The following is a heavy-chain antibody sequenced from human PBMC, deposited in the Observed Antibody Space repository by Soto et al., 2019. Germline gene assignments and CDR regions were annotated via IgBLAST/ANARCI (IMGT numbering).Heavy chain of an antibody. CDR3: ARDDVYSSGWYGMDV. Sequence: SETLSLTCTVSGGSISSYYWSWIRQPPGKGLEWIGYIYYSGSTNYNPSLKSRVTISVDTSKNQFSLKLSSVTAADTAVYYCARDDVYSSGWYGMDVWGQGTTVTVSS. D-gene: IGHD6-25*01. CDR1: GGSISSYY. CDR2: IYYSGST. J-gene: IGHJ6*02. V-gene: IGHV4-59*01.